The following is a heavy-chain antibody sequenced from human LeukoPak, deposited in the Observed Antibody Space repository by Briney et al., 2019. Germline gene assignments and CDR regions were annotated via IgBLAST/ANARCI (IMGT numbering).Heavy chain of an antibody. D-gene: IGHD3-10*01. V-gene: IGHV3-30*06. CDR2: ISYDGSNK. CDR3: ARDQRRITMVRARGGWFDP. J-gene: IGHJ5*02. CDR1: GFTFSSYG. Sequence: PGGSLRLSCAASGFTFSSYGMHWVRQAPGKGLEWVAVISYDGSNKYYADSVKGRFTISRDNSKNTLYLQMNSLRAEDTAVYYCARDQRRITMVRARGGWFDPWGQGTLVTVSS.